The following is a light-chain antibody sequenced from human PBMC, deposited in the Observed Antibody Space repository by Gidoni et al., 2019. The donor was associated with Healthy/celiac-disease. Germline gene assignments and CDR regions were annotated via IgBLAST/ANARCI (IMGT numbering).Light chain of an antibody. CDR3: QQINSNPYT. Sequence: LQMTPSPSSLSASVGDRVTITCRASQSISSYLNWYQQKPGKAPKLLIYAASSLQSGVPSRFSGSGSGTDFTLTISSLQPEDFATYYCQQINSNPYTFGEGTKVEIK. J-gene: IGKJ2*01. V-gene: IGKV1-39*01. CDR1: QSISSY. CDR2: AAS.